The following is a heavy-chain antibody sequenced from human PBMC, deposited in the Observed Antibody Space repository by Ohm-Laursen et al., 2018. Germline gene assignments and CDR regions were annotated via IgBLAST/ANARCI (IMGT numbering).Heavy chain of an antibody. Sequence: GESLRISCKASGYTFTSYWIAWVRQMPGKGLEWMGIVYPGDSDTRYSPSFQGQVTISADESITTAYLQWSSLKASDTAMYYCARLGKGYQLPKNYFDPWGQGTLVIVSS. CDR2: VYPGDSDT. CDR3: ARLGKGYQLPKNYFDP. V-gene: IGHV5-51*01. D-gene: IGHD2-2*01. J-gene: IGHJ5*02. CDR1: GYTFTSYW.